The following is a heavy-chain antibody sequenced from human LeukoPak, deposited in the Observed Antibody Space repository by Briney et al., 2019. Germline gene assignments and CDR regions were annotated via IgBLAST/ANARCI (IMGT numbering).Heavy chain of an antibody. V-gene: IGHV3-23*01. Sequence: GGSLRLSCAASGFAFSTYAMSWVRQAPGKGLEWVSALSGNGYKTFYADSVKGRFTVSRDNSKNTLYLQMNSLRADDSALYYCAREGRYYFDYWGQGTLVTVSS. CDR1: GFAFSTYA. CDR2: LSGNGYKT. CDR3: AREGRYYFDY. J-gene: IGHJ4*02.